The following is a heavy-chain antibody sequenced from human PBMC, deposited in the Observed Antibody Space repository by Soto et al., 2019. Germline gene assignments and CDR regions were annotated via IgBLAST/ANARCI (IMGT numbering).Heavy chain of an antibody. V-gene: IGHV3-43*01. CDR3: AKDMHSGSYYSSWFDP. Sequence: PGGSLRLSCAASGFTFDDYTMHWVRQAPGKGLEWVSLISWDGGSTYYADSVKGRFTNSRDNSKNSLYLQMNSLRTEDTALYYCAKDMHSGSYYSSWFDPWGQGT. D-gene: IGHD3-10*01. J-gene: IGHJ5*02. CDR1: GFTFDDYT. CDR2: ISWDGGST.